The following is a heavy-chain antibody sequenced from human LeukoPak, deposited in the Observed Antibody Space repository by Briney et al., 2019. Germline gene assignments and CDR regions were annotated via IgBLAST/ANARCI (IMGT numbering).Heavy chain of an antibody. V-gene: IGHV3-23*01. D-gene: IGHD2-21*01. Sequence: GGSLRLSCAASGFTFSSYAMNWVRQPPGKGLEWVSAISGSGGSTYYADSVKGRFTISRDNSKNTLYLQMNSLRAEDTAVYYCAKGPLNCGGDCYPSYNWFDPWGQGTLVTVSS. CDR2: ISGSGGST. J-gene: IGHJ5*02. CDR1: GFTFSSYA. CDR3: AKGPLNCGGDCYPSYNWFDP.